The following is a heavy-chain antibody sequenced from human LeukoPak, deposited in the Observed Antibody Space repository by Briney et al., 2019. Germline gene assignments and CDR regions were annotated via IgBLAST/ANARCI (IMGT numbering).Heavy chain of an antibody. V-gene: IGHV3-23*01. Sequence: GGSLRLSCEASGFTFSSYAMTWVRQAPGKGVEWVSGIYASGSATHYADTVKGRFTISTDNSKNTLYLQMNSLRAEDTAVYYCAKRPRDSSGYYLGAFDMWGQGTMVSVSS. D-gene: IGHD3-22*01. CDR2: IYASGSAT. J-gene: IGHJ3*02. CDR1: GFTFSSYA. CDR3: AKRPRDSSGYYLGAFDM.